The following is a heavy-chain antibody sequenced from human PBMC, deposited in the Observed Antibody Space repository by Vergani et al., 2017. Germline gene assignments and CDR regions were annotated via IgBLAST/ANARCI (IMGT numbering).Heavy chain of an antibody. V-gene: IGHV3-11*01. CDR1: GFPFSDYY. J-gene: IGHJ4*02. D-gene: IGHD2-15*01. Sequence: QVQLVESGGGLVKPGGSLRLSCAASGFPFSDYYMSWIRQAPGKGLEWVSYISSSGSNIYYADSVKGRFTISRDNAKNSLYLQMNSLRSEDPAVYYCARGVGYCSGGSCYSYYFDYWGQGTLVTVSS. CDR2: ISSSGSNI. CDR3: ARGVGYCSGGSCYSYYFDY.